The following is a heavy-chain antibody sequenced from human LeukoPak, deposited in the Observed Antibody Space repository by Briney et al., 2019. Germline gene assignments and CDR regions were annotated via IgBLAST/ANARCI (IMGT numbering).Heavy chain of an antibody. CDR2: INPNSGGT. J-gene: IGHJ5*02. D-gene: IGHD2-2*03. V-gene: IGHV1-2*02. Sequence: ASVKVSCKASGDTFTGYYMHWVRQAPGQGLEWMGWINPNSGGTNYAQKFQGRVTMTRDTSISTAYMELSRLRSDDTAVYYCARGLDIVVVPAATPYNWFDPWGQGTLVTVSS. CDR3: ARGLDIVVVPAATPYNWFDP. CDR1: GDTFTGYY.